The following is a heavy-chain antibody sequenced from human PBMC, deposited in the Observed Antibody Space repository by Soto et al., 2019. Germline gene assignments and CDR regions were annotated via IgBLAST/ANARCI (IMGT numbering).Heavy chain of an antibody. D-gene: IGHD5-12*01. V-gene: IGHV4-39*07. CDR2: IYYSGST. Sequence: SETLSLTCTVSGGSISSSSYYWGWIRQPPGKVLEWIGSIYYSGSTYYNPSLKSRVTISVDTSKNQFSLKLSSVTAADTAVYYCARDFRGIVATIKGDWFDPWGQGTLVTVSS. CDR3: ARDFRGIVATIKGDWFDP. CDR1: GGSISSSSYY. J-gene: IGHJ5*02.